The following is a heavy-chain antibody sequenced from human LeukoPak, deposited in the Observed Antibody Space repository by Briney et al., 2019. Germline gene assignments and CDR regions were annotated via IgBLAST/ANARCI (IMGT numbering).Heavy chain of an antibody. V-gene: IGHV3-30*04. D-gene: IGHD1-26*01. CDR2: IPYDGSNK. Sequence: PGRSLRLSCAGSGFTFRSYAMHWVRQAPGKGLEWVAVIPYDGSNKYCADSGRFTISRDNSKNTLYLQMNSLRAEDTAVYYCARASALEGASKAYFEYWGQGTLVTVSS. CDR3: ARASALEGASKAYFEY. CDR1: GFTFRSYA. J-gene: IGHJ4*02.